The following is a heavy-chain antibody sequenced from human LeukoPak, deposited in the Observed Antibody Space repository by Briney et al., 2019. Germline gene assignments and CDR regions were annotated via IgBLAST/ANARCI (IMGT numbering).Heavy chain of an antibody. Sequence: ASVKVSCKASGYTFTSYAMNWVRQAPGQGLEWMGWINTNTGNQTYAQGFTGRFVFSLDTSVSTAYLQISSLKAEDTAVYYCARDRADYVWGSYRYTHDAFDIWGQGTMVTVSS. V-gene: IGHV7-4-1*02. CDR1: GYTFTSYA. CDR2: INTNTGNQ. CDR3: ARDRADYVWGSYRYTHDAFDI. J-gene: IGHJ3*02. D-gene: IGHD3-16*02.